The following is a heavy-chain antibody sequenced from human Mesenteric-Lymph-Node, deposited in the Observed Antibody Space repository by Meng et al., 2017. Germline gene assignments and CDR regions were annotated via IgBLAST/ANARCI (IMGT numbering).Heavy chain of an antibody. CDR3: ARVGGWELLPVDY. V-gene: IGHV3-7*01. CDR1: GFTFGSYV. J-gene: IGHJ4*02. CDR2: IKKDGSEK. Sequence: GESLKISCAVSGFTFGSYVMSWVRQAPGKGLEWVAYIKKDGSEKYYVDSVKGRFTISRDNAKNSLYLQMNSLRAEDTAVYYCARVGGWELLPVDYWGQGTLVTVSS. D-gene: IGHD1-26*01.